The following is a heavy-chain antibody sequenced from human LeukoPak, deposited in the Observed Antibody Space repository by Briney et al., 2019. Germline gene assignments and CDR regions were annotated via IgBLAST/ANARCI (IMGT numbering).Heavy chain of an antibody. CDR1: GGSISSYY. V-gene: IGHV4-4*07. J-gene: IGHJ4*02. Sequence: SETLSLTCTVSGGSISSYYWSWIRQPAGKGLEWIGRIYTSGSTNYNPSLKSRVTMSVDTSKNQFSLKLSSVTAADTAVYYCARRYSYGTHGPFDYWGQGTLVTVSS. CDR2: IYTSGST. D-gene: IGHD5-18*01. CDR3: ARRYSYGTHGPFDY.